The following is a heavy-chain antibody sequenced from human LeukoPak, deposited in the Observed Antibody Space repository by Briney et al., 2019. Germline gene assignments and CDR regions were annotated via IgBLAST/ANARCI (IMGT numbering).Heavy chain of an antibody. CDR1: GGSISSDS. D-gene: IGHD5-24*01. J-gene: IGHJ4*02. Sequence: SETLSLTCSVSGGSISSDSWSWIRQPPGKGLGWIGNVYDSGSSNYNPSLKSRVTISVDTSRNQFSLKLSSVTAADTAVYYFARVCRYAYSCFRLWGQGALVTVP. V-gene: IGHV4-59*08. CDR3: ARVCRYAYSCFRL. CDR2: VYDSGSS.